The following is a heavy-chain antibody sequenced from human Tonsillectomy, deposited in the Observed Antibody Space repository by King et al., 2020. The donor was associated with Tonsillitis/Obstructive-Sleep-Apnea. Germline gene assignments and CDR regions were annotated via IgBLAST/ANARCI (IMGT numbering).Heavy chain of an antibody. CDR2: INYSGST. CDR3: ARSGCTRPGLSYLYFDI. V-gene: IGHV4-59*01. D-gene: IGHD2-2*01. J-gene: IGHJ2*01. CDR1: GGSISSDY. Sequence: QLQESGPGLVKPSETLSLTCTVSGGSISSDYWSWIRQPPGKGLQWIGYINYSGSTNYNPSLKSRVTISVDTSKNQFSLKLSSVTAADTAGDYCARSGCTRPGLSYLYFDIWGRGTLGTVSS.